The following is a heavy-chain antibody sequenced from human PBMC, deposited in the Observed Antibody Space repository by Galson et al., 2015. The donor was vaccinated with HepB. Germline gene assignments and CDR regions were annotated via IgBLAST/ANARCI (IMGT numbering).Heavy chain of an antibody. CDR2: IYYSGST. J-gene: IGHJ4*02. V-gene: IGHV4-39*01. Sequence: SETLSLTCTVSGGSISSSSYYWGWILQPPGKGLEWIGSIYYSGSTYYNPSLKSRVTISVDTSKNQFSLKLSSVTAADTAVYYSARLGSGELLSTPRYFDYWGQGTLVTVSS. CDR3: ARLGSGELLSTPRYFDY. CDR1: GGSISSSSYY. D-gene: IGHD1-26*01.